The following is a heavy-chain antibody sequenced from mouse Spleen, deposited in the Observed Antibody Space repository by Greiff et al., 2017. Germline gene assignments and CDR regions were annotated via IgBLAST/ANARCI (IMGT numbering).Heavy chain of an antibody. V-gene: IGHV3-6*01. CDR1: GYSITSGYY. D-gene: IGHD2-3*01. CDR2: ISYDGSN. Sequence: EVKLMESGPGLVKPSQSLSLTCSVTGYSITSGYYWNWIRQFPGNKLEWMGYISYDGSNNYNPSLKNRISITRDTSKNQFFLKLNSVTTEDTATYYCARGVTTWFAYWGQGTLVTVSA. J-gene: IGHJ3*01. CDR3: ARGVTTWFAY.